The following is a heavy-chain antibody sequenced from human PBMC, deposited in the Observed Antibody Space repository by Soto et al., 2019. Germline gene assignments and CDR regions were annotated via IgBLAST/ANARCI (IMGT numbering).Heavy chain of an antibody. Sequence: GGSLRLSCAASGFTFSRYAMSGVRQAPGKGLEWVSATSGSGGSTYYADSVKGRFTISRDNSKNTLYLQMNSLRAEDTAVYYCAKGLRGMDVWGQGTTVTVSS. CDR1: GFTFSRYA. J-gene: IGHJ6*02. CDR2: TSGSGGST. V-gene: IGHV3-23*01. CDR3: AKGLRGMDV.